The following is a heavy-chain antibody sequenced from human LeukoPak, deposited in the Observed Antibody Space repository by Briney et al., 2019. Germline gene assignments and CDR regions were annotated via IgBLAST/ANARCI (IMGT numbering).Heavy chain of an antibody. J-gene: IGHJ4*02. CDR3: ASRDGYNSLDY. CDR2: IIPIFGTA. Sequence: SVKVSCKASGGSFSTYVLTWVRQAPGQGLEWMGGIIPIFGTANYAQKFQGRVTITADESTSTAYMELSSLRSEDTAVYYCASRDGYNSLDYWGQGTLVTVSS. D-gene: IGHD5-24*01. V-gene: IGHV1-69*01. CDR1: GGSFSTYV.